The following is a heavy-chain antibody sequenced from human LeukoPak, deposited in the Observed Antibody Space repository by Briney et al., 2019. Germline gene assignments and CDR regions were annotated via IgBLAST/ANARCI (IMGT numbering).Heavy chain of an antibody. Sequence: PGGSLRLSCAASGFTFSSYGMHWVRQAPGKGLEWVAYISSSGSTIYSADSVKGRFTISRDNAKNSLYLQMNSLRAEDTAVYYCAKAPKRVLAGYFQHWGQGTLVTVSS. V-gene: IGHV3-48*04. J-gene: IGHJ1*01. CDR3: AKAPKRVLAGYFQH. CDR2: ISSSGSTI. CDR1: GFTFSSYG.